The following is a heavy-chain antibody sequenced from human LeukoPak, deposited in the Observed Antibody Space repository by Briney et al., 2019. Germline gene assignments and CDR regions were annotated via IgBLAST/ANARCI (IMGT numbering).Heavy chain of an antibody. D-gene: IGHD3-10*01. CDR3: ARDYYGSGSRDYFDY. V-gene: IGHV4-59*01. J-gene: IGHJ4*02. CDR2: IYYSGST. CDR1: GGSISSYY. Sequence: PSETLSLTCTVSGGSISSYYWSWIRQPPGKGLEWIGYIYYSGSTNYNPSLKSRVTISVDTSKNQFSLKPSSVTAADTAVYYCARDYYGSGSRDYFDYWGQGTLVTVSS.